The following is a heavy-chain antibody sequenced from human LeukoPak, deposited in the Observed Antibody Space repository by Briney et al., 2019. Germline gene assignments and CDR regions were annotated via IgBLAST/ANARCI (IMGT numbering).Heavy chain of an antibody. Sequence: GSSVKVSCKASGGTFSSYAISWVRQAPGQGLEWMGGIIPIFGTANYAQKFQGRVTITADESTSTAYMELSSLRSEDTAVYYCARGGDPMTTVTTFESWGQEPWSPSPQ. CDR2: IIPIFGTA. V-gene: IGHV1-69*01. D-gene: IGHD4-17*01. J-gene: IGHJ5*01. CDR3: ARGGDPMTTVTTFES. CDR1: GGTFSSYA.